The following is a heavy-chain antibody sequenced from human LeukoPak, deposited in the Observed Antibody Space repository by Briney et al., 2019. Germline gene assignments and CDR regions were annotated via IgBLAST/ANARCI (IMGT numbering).Heavy chain of an antibody. J-gene: IGHJ6*03. CDR1: VGSFNTYY. CDR2: INHSGNS. Sequence: PSETLSLTCAVSVGSFNTYYWSWIRQPPGKGLEWIGEINHSGNSNYNPSLKSRLTISIDTSKKQFSLRLSSVTAADTAVYYCARGRITNYYDSSDHAYRSYHYMDVWGKGTMVAVSS. CDR3: ARGRITNYYDSSDHAYRSYHYMDV. V-gene: IGHV4-34*01. D-gene: IGHD3-22*01.